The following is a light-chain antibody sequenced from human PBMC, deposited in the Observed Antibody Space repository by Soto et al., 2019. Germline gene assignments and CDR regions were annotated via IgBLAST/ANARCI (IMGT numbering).Light chain of an antibody. J-gene: IGKJ2*01. V-gene: IGKV1-39*01. CDR1: ETISNF. CDR2: AAS. Sequence: DIQMTQSPSSLSASVGDRVFITCRASETISNFLNWYQQKPGKAPKLLIYAASSLQSGVPSRFSGRGSGTDFLLTISSLQPEDFATYYCQQTYSTPYTFVQGTKVDIK. CDR3: QQTYSTPYT.